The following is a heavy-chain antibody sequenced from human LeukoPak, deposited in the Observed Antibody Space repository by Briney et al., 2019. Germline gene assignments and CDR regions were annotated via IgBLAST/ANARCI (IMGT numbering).Heavy chain of an antibody. D-gene: IGHD3-22*01. V-gene: IGHV3-74*01. J-gene: IGHJ4*02. CDR1: GFTFSSFW. CDR3: ARPFYYDSSRVDY. Sequence: GGSLRLSCAASGFTFSSFWMHWVRQAPGKGLMWVSRINSDGSSTNYADSVKGRFSNSRDNAKNTLCLQMNSLRAEDTAVYYCARPFYYDSSRVDYWGRGTLVTVSS. CDR2: INSDGSST.